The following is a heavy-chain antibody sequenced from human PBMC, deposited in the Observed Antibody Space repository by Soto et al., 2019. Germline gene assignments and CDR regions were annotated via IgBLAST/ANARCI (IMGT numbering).Heavy chain of an antibody. CDR1: GGSISSSSYY. CDR3: ARSIAAAGPSLDYYYGMDV. Sequence: SETLSLTCTVSGGSISSSSYYWGWIRQPPGKGLEWIGSIYYSGSTYYNPSLKSRVTISVDTSKNQFSLKLSSVTAADTAVYYCARSIAAAGPSLDYYYGMDVWGQGTTVTVSS. D-gene: IGHD6-13*01. J-gene: IGHJ6*02. V-gene: IGHV4-39*01. CDR2: IYYSGST.